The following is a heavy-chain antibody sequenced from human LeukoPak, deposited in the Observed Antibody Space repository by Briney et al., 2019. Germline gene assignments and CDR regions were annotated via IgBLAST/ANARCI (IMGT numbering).Heavy chain of an antibody. D-gene: IGHD1-26*01. Sequence: ASVKVSCKASGYTFTGYYMHWVRQAPGQGLEWMGWISAYNGNTNYAQKLQGRVTMTTDTSTSTAYMELRSLRSDDTAVYYCARDRAYSGSYETPRPFDYWGQGTLVTVSS. CDR3: ARDRAYSGSYETPRPFDY. V-gene: IGHV1-18*04. CDR1: GYTFTGYY. J-gene: IGHJ4*02. CDR2: ISAYNGNT.